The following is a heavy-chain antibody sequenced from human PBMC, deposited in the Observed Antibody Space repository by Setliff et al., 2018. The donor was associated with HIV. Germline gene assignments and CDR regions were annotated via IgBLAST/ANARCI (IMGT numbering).Heavy chain of an antibody. V-gene: IGHV4-39*07. CDR2: SYYSSRT. D-gene: IGHD5-18*01. J-gene: IGHJ4*02. Sequence: SETLSLTCTVSDASISTSNFLWGWIRQSPGKGLEWIGSSYYSSRTYYNPSLKNRVTISADTSKNHLSLKLTSLTAADTAVYYCARERSRGYTDPPRFDYWGQGTLVTVSS. CDR1: DASISTSNFL. CDR3: ARERSRGYTDPPRFDY.